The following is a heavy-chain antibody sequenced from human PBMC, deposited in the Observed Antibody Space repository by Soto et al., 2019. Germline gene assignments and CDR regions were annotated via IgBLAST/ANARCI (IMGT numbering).Heavy chain of an antibody. J-gene: IGHJ4*02. CDR1: GYTFTSYG. Sequence: ASVEVSCKASGYTFTSYGISWVRQAPGQGLEWMGWISAYNGNTNYAQKLQGRVTMTTDTSTSTAYMELRSLRSDDTAVYYCAGSLYYYDSSGYLDYWGQGTLVTVSS. V-gene: IGHV1-18*04. CDR2: ISAYNGNT. CDR3: AGSLYYYDSSGYLDY. D-gene: IGHD3-22*01.